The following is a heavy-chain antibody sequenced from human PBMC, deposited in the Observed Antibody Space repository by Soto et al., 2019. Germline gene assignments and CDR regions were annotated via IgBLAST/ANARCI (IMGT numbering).Heavy chain of an antibody. CDR2: INAGNGNT. D-gene: IGHD3-22*01. CDR1: GYTFTGYY. J-gene: IGHJ4*02. Sequence: ASVKVSCKASGYTFTGYYMHWVRQAPGQGLELMGWINAGNGNTKYSQKFQGRVTITRGTSASTAYMELSSLRSEDTAVYYCARAYYYDSSGYYPTLGYWGQGTLVTVSS. V-gene: IGHV1-3*01. CDR3: ARAYYYDSSGYYPTLGY.